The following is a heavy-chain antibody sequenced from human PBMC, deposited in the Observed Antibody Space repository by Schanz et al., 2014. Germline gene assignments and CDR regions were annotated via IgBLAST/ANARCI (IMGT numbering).Heavy chain of an antibody. D-gene: IGHD3-3*01. J-gene: IGHJ4*02. CDR3: ARDRRFFDRDDLYYFDS. Sequence: QVQLVQSGAEVKKPGASVRVSCKASGYTFTTYAMSWVRQAPGQGLEWVGWISAYNGNTKYPQKFQGRVTMTTDTSTSTAYMALTDLRSDDTAVYYCARDRRFFDRDDLYYFDSWGQGTLXTVSS. CDR1: GYTFTTYA. CDR2: ISAYNGNT. V-gene: IGHV1-18*01.